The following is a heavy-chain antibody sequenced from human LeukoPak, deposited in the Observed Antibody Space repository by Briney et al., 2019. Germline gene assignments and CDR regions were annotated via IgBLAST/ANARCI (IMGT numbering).Heavy chain of an antibody. CDR2: MYHTGTS. D-gene: IGHD5-18*01. Sequence: PSETLSLTCSVSGGSITTYYWNWIRQSPGKGLEWIGYMYHTGTSDYNPSLQSRVTISLDTPNNKVSLTLSSVTAADTAVYYCATTGGYSTNDAFDVWGQGTRVTVSS. J-gene: IGHJ3*01. V-gene: IGHV4-59*01. CDR3: ATTGGYSTNDAFDV. CDR1: GGSITTYY.